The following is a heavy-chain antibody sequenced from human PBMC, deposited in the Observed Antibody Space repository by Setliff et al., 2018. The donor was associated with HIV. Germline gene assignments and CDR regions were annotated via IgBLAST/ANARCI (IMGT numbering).Heavy chain of an antibody. J-gene: IGHJ4*02. D-gene: IGHD2-15*01. Sequence: TSETLSLTCTVSGGSINSGAYLWAWIRQPAGKGLEWIGRIFRAGNATYNPSLKSRVAMSVDTSRNQFSLKLTSVTAADTAVYYCARRPIKGYGPFDSWGPGTLVTVS. CDR1: GGSINSGAYL. CDR2: IFRAGNA. CDR3: ARRPIKGYGPFDS. V-gene: IGHV4-61*02.